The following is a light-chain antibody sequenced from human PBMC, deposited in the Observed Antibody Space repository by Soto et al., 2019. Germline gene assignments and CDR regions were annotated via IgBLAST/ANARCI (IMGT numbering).Light chain of an antibody. CDR3: QQYGSSPFT. Sequence: EIMMTQSPGTLSLSPGERATLSCRASQSVSSSYLAWYQQKPGQAPRLLIYGASSRATGIPDRFSGSGSGTDFTLTISRLEPEDFAVYYCQQYGSSPFTCGPGTKVDIK. V-gene: IGKV3-20*01. CDR2: GAS. J-gene: IGKJ3*01. CDR1: QSVSSSY.